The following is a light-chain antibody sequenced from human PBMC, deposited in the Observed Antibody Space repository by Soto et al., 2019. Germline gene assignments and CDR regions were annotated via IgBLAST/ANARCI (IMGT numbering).Light chain of an antibody. CDR3: SSYTSSSTYV. J-gene: IGLJ1*01. V-gene: IGLV2-14*01. CDR2: NVS. CDR1: SSDVGGYNS. Sequence: QSVLTQPASVSGSPGQSITISCTGTSSDVGGYNSVSWYQQHPGKAPKLMIYNVSNRPSGVSNRFSGSKSGNTASLTISGLQAEDEADYYCSSYTSSSTYVFGTGPKVTVL.